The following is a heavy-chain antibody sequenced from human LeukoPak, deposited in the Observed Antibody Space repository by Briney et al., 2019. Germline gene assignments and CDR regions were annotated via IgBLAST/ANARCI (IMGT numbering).Heavy chain of an antibody. Sequence: GGSLRLSCAASGFTFSSYGMHWVRQAPGKGLEWVAFIRYDGSNKYYADSVKGRFTISRDNSKNTLYLQMNSLRAEDTAAYYCAKERRFLEWSIVGYWGQGTLVTVSS. J-gene: IGHJ4*02. D-gene: IGHD3-3*01. CDR2: IRYDGSNK. CDR3: AKERRFLEWSIVGY. V-gene: IGHV3-30*02. CDR1: GFTFSSYG.